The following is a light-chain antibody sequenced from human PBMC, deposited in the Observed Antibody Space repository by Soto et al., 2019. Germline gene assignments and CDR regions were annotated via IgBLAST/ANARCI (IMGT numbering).Light chain of an antibody. V-gene: IGKV1-16*02. CDR1: QDIDNY. Sequence: DIQVTQSPSSLSASVGDRVTITCRASQDIDNYLAWIQQRPGKAPRSLIYAASNLHGGVPSKFSASGSGTDFTLPISSLQPEDFATYYCQQYRTYPFTFGPGTKV. CDR3: QQYRTYPFT. CDR2: AAS. J-gene: IGKJ3*01.